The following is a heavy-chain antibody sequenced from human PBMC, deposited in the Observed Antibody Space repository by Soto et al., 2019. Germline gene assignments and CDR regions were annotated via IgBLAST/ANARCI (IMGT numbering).Heavy chain of an antibody. CDR3: ARGYCSGGSCSPMDG. J-gene: IGHJ6*03. D-gene: IGHD2-15*01. CDR2: ISAYNGNT. Sequence: VASVKVSCKASGYTFTSYGISWVRQAPGQGLEWMGWISAYNGNTNYAQKLQGRVTMTTDTSTSTAYMELSSLRSDDTAVYYCARGYCSGGSCSPMDGWGKGTTVTVAS. V-gene: IGHV1-18*01. CDR1: GYTFTSYG.